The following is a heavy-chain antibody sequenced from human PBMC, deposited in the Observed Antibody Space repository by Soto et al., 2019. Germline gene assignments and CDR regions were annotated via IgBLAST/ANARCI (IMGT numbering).Heavy chain of an antibody. Sequence: SETLSLSCSVSGGSIRSYYWSWIRQSPEKGLEWIGYFYHSGNSNYNPSLKSRVTISVDTSKNQLSLSLRSVTAADTAVYFCARISSVDPYGYVNGGLDVWGQGTTVTVS. CDR3: ARISSVDPYGYVNGGLDV. V-gene: IGHV4-59*01. D-gene: IGHD5-18*01. CDR1: GGSIRSYY. J-gene: IGHJ6*02. CDR2: FYHSGNS.